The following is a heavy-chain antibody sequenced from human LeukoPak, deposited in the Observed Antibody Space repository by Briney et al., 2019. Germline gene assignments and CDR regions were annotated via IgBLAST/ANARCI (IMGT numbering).Heavy chain of an antibody. J-gene: IGHJ5*02. D-gene: IGHD1-26*01. CDR2: ISHDGSDK. Sequence: GGSLRLSCVASGFTLRSYVMNWVRQTPGKGLEWVAVISHDGSDKYYADSVKGRFTISRRNSKNTVYLQMNSVTSEDTAIYYCAKDPGATLDLWGQGTLVTVSS. CDR3: AKDPGATLDL. V-gene: IGHV3-30*18. CDR1: GFTLRSYV.